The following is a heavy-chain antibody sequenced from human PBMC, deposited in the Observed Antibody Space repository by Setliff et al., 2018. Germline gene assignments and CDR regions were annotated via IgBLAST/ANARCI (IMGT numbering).Heavy chain of an antibody. V-gene: IGHV3-23*01. CDR2: LSGSGGHT. Sequence: RLSCAASGFPFTNYAMTWVRQAPGKGLEWVSALSGSGGHTYYADSVRGRFTISRDNSKNVVYLQMNSLRDEDTAIYYCAKSPHDFWSGRVFFDYWGQGILVTVSS. D-gene: IGHD3-3*01. J-gene: IGHJ4*01. CDR1: GFPFTNYA. CDR3: AKSPHDFWSGRVFFDY.